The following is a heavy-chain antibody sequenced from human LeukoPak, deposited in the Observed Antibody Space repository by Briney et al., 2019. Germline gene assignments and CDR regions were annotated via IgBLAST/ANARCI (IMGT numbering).Heavy chain of an antibody. CDR1: GFTFSSYS. V-gene: IGHV3-30*18. D-gene: IGHD3-3*01. Sequence: GGSLRLSCAASGFTFSSYSMNWVRQAPGKGLEWVAVISYDGSNKYYADSVKGRFTISRDNSKNTLYLQMNSLRAEDTAVYYCAKASGFFKVDYWGQGTLVTVSS. CDR2: ISYDGSNK. J-gene: IGHJ4*02. CDR3: AKASGFFKVDY.